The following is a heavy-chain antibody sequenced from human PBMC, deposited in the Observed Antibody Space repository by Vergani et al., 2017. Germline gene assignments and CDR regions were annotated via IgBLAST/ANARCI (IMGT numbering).Heavy chain of an antibody. J-gene: IGHJ1*01. V-gene: IGHV3-64*02. CDR2: ISSNGGST. CDR1: GFTFSSYA. Sequence: EVQLVESGEGLVQPGGSLRLSCAASGFTFSSYAMHWVRQAPGKGLEYVSAISSNGGSTYYADSVKGRFTISRDNSKNTLYLQMNSLRAEDTAVYYCAGLETYYYDSSGYPKYFQHWGQGTLVTVSS. D-gene: IGHD3-22*01. CDR3: AGLETYYYDSSGYPKYFQH.